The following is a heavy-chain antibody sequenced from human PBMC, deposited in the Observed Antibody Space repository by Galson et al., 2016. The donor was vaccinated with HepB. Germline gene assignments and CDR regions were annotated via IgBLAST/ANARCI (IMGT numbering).Heavy chain of an antibody. CDR3: TRSGFGGGVYFDY. V-gene: IGHV1-8*01. D-gene: IGHD3-3*01. J-gene: IGHJ4*02. CDR1: GYTFTNYD. Sequence: QSGAEVKRPGESLKISCKASGYTFTNYDINWVRQATGQGLEWMGWMNPKSGDTGFAQEFQGRVTMTRDASITTAYLELRSLRSEDTAIYYCTRSGFGGGVYFDYGGQGALVTVSS. CDR2: MNPKSGDT.